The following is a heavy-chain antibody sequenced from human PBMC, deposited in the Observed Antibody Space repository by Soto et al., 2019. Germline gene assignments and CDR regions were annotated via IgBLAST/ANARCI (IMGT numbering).Heavy chain of an antibody. CDR2: MNPGSGDT. CDR3: ARRATFGSLNWFDP. CDR1: GYSFPNND. Sequence: WASVKVSCKASGYSFPNNDVSWVRQATGQGLEWMGWMNPGSGDTGYAQKFQGRVTMTRDISTATAYMELSSLRSDDTATYYCARRATFGSLNWFDPWGQGTLVTVSS. J-gene: IGHJ5*02. D-gene: IGHD3-16*01. V-gene: IGHV1-8*01.